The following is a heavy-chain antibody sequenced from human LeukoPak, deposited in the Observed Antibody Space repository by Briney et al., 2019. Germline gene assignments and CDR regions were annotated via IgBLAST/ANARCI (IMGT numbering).Heavy chain of an antibody. CDR2: ISGSGGST. CDR3: AKDRAWELSFDY. CDR1: GFTFSSYA. Sequence: GGSLRLSCAASGFTFSSYAMSWVRQAPGKGLEWVSTISGSGGSTYYADSVKGRFTISRDNSKNTLYLQMNSLRAEDTAVYYCAKDRAWELSFDYWGQGTLVTVSS. J-gene: IGHJ4*02. D-gene: IGHD1-26*01. V-gene: IGHV3-23*01.